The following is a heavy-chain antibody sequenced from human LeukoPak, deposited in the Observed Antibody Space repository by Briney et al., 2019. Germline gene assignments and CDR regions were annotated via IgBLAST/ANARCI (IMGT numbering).Heavy chain of an antibody. D-gene: IGHD1-26*01. V-gene: IGHV4-61*08. CDR3: ARLSGSPWY. Sequence: SETLSLTCTVSGGSISSGGYYWSWIRQHPGKGLEWIGYIYYSGSTYYNPSLKSRVTISVDTSKSQFFLKLSSVTAADTAVYYCARLSGSPWYWGQGTLVTVSS. CDR2: IYYSGST. J-gene: IGHJ4*02. CDR1: GGSISSGGYY.